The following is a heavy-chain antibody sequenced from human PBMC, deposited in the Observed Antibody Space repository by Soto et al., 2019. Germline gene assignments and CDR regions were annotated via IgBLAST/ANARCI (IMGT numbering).Heavy chain of an antibody. Sequence: ETLSLTCTVSGGSISSYYWSWIRQPPGKGLEWIGYIYYSGTTNYNPSLKSRVTISVDTSKNQFSLKLSSVTAADTAVYYCARYSGSYSYNWFDPWGQGTLVTVSS. CDR1: GGSISSYY. V-gene: IGHV4-59*01. CDR2: IYYSGTT. CDR3: ARYSGSYSYNWFDP. D-gene: IGHD1-26*01. J-gene: IGHJ5*02.